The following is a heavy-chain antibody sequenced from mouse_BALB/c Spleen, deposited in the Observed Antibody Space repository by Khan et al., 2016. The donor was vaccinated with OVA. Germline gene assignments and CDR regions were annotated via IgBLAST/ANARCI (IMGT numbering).Heavy chain of an antibody. CDR2: ISYGGST. CDR1: GYSITSDYA. V-gene: IGHV3-2*02. CDR3: ARKNYYGYAMDY. J-gene: IGHJ4*01. D-gene: IGHD1-1*01. Sequence: SGPGLVKPSQSLSLTCTVTGYSITSDYAWDWIRHLPGNKLEWMGYISYGGSTSYTPSLKSRISITRDTSKNQFFLQLNSVTTEDTATYYCARKNYYGYAMDYWGQGTSVTVSS.